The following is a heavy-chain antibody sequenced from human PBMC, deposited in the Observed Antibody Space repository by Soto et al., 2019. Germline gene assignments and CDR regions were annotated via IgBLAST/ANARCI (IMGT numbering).Heavy chain of an antibody. V-gene: IGHV6-1*01. Sequence: PSQTLSLTCVISGDSVSSNSVGWDWIRQSPSRGLEWLGRTYYRSRWYDDYAESVKSRITINAYTSKNQFSLQLRSVTPEDTAVYYCARYRATAVAFDIWDQGTMVTVSS. CDR2: TYYRSRWYD. CDR1: GDSVSSNSVG. CDR3: ARYRATAVAFDI. J-gene: IGHJ3*02. D-gene: IGHD6-19*01.